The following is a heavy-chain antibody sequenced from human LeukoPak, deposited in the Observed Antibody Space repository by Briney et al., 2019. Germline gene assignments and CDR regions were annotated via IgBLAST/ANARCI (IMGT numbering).Heavy chain of an antibody. D-gene: IGHD3-22*01. J-gene: IGHJ4*02. CDR2: MYHSGST. CDR3: ARHRLFDSSGYYYDFDY. V-gene: IGHV4-38-2*01. Sequence: PSETLSLTCAVSGYSINSGYFWGWIRQPPGKGLEYIGSMYHSGSTYHNPSLKSRVTISVDTSKNRFSLKLTSVTAADTAVYYCARHRLFDSSGYYYDFDYWGQGTLVTVSS. CDR1: GYSINSGYF.